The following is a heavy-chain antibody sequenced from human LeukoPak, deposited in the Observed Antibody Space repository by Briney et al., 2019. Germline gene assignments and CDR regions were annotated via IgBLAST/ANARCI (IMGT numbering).Heavy chain of an antibody. J-gene: IGHJ4*02. CDR1: EFTFNRYW. V-gene: IGHV3-7*04. Sequence: GGSLRLSCAASEFTFNRYWMSWVRQAPGKGLEWVANIEHDGSEAHYVDSVKGRFTISRDNAKNSLSLQMNSLNVDDTGVYFCTRDALFGSGRTHLDFWSQGTLVSVSS. CDR2: IEHDGSEA. D-gene: IGHD3-10*01. CDR3: TRDALFGSGRTHLDF.